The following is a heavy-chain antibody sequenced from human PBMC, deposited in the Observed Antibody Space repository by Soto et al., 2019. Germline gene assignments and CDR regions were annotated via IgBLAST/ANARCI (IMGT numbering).Heavy chain of an antibody. CDR3: AVRYFDWLLSA. CDR1: GGSSSSGGYY. J-gene: IGHJ5*02. CDR2: IYYTGST. D-gene: IGHD3-9*01. Sequence: LETLSLTCSVSGGSSSSGGYYRGWIRQPPGKGLEWIGTIYYTGSTYYNPSLKSRVTISVDASKNQLSLKLRSVTATDTAVYYCAVRYFDWLLSAWGQGTLVTVSS. V-gene: IGHV4-39*01.